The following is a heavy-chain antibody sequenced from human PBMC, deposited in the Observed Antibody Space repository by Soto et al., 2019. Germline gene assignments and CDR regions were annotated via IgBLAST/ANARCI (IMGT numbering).Heavy chain of an antibody. V-gene: IGHV4-34*01. CDR1: GGSFSGYY. D-gene: IGHD3-22*01. CDR2: INHSGST. J-gene: IGHJ4*02. CDR3: ARVTYYYDSSGYLY. Sequence: SETLSLTCAVYGGSFSGYYWSWIRQPPGKGLEWIGEINHSGSTNYNPSLKSRVTISVDTSKNQFSLKLSSVTAADTAVYYCARVTYYYDSSGYLYWGQGTLVTVS.